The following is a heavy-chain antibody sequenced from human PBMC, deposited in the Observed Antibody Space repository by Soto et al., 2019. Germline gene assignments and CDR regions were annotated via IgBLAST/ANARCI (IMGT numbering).Heavy chain of an antibody. CDR3: ARKGDYGDYQS. V-gene: IGHV1-8*02. Sequence: ASVKVSCKASGYTFTGYYMHWVRQAPGQGLEWMGWMNPNSGNTGYAQKFQGRVTMTRNTSISTAYMELSSLRSEDTAVYYCARKGDYGDYQSWGQGTLVTVSS. D-gene: IGHD4-17*01. CDR1: GYTFTGYY. J-gene: IGHJ5*02. CDR2: MNPNSGNT.